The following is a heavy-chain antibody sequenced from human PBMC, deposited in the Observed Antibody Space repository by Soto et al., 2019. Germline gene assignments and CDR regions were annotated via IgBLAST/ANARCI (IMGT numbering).Heavy chain of an antibody. J-gene: IGHJ4*02. D-gene: IGHD4-4*01. CDR1: GFTFSSYA. CDR3: GTGFRVNTAFA. CDR2: ISYDGSNK. V-gene: IGHV3-30-3*01. Sequence: PGGSLRLSCAASGFTFSSYAMHWVRQAPGKGLEWVAVISYDGSNKYYADSVKGRFTISRDNAKNALYLQMNSLRAEDTAVYYCGTGFRVNTAFAWCQGFLGIVSA.